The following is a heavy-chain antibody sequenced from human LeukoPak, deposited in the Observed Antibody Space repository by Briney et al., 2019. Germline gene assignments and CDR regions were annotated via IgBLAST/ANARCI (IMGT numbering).Heavy chain of an antibody. V-gene: IGHV1-24*01. J-gene: IGHJ4*02. CDR3: ATDPPYYYDSSGYFD. CDR1: GYTLTELS. CDR2: FDPEDGET. D-gene: IGHD3-22*01. Sequence: GASVKVSCKVSGYTLTELSMHWVRQAPGKGLEWMGGFDPEDGETIYAQKFQGRVTMTEDTSTDTAYMGLSSLRSEDTAVYYCATDPPYYYDSSGYFDWGQGTLVTVSS.